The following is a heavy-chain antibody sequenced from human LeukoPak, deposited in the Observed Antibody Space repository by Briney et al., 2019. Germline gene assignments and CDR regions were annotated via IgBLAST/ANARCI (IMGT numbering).Heavy chain of an antibody. Sequence: GGSLRLSCAASGFTFSSYGMHWVRQAPGKGLEWVAFIRYDGSNKYYADSVKGRFTISRDNSKNTLYLQMNSLRAEDTAVYYCARDAPGNTALDYWGQGTLVTVSS. D-gene: IGHD5-18*01. CDR3: ARDAPGNTALDY. CDR2: IRYDGSNK. J-gene: IGHJ4*02. CDR1: GFTFSSYG. V-gene: IGHV3-30*02.